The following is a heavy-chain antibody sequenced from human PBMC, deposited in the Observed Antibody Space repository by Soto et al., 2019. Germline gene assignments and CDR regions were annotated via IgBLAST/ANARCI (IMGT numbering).Heavy chain of an antibody. Sequence: EVQLLESGGGLVQPGGSLRLSCAAAGFTFSSHAMTWVRQAPGKGLEWVSGVSGSGGSTYYADSVKGRFTISRDNSKNTLSLQIISLRAEDTAVYYCAKANSYYDSGGYYGYYYYGMDVWGQGTTVTVSS. V-gene: IGHV3-23*01. J-gene: IGHJ6*02. CDR2: VSGSGGST. CDR1: GFTFSSHA. CDR3: AKANSYYDSGGYYGYYYYGMDV. D-gene: IGHD3-22*01.